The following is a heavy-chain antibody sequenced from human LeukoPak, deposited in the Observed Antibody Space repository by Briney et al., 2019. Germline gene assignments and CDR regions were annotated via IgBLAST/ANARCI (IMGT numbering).Heavy chain of an antibody. D-gene: IGHD2/OR15-2a*01. V-gene: IGHV5-51*01. CDR2: IHPGDSET. CDR3: ARFSYRLSFDS. J-gene: IGHJ4*02. Sequence: GESLKISCQGSGYSFPNYWIAWVRQLPGKGLEWMGSIHPGDSETRYNPSIQGQFNISIDKSLSSAYLQWSSLKAADTGMYYCARFSYRLSFDSWGQGALSTVS. CDR1: GYSFPNYW.